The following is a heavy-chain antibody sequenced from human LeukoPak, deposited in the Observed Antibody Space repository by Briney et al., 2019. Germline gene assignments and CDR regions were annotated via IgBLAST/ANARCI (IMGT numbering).Heavy chain of an antibody. D-gene: IGHD4-17*01. Sequence: GGSLRLSCAASGFTFSSYAMSWVRQAPGKGLEWVSAISGSGGSTYYADSVKGRFTISRDNSKTTLYLQMNSLRAEDTAVYYCAKDRGWTVTSGDYWGQGTLVTVSS. CDR2: ISGSGGST. CDR3: AKDRGWTVTSGDY. V-gene: IGHV3-23*01. CDR1: GFTFSSYA. J-gene: IGHJ4*02.